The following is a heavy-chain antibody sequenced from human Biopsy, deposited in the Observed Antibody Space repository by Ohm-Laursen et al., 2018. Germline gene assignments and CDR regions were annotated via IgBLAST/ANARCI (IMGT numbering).Heavy chain of an antibody. V-gene: IGHV1-8*01. Sequence: SVKVSCKASGYTFTSHDINWVRQATGQGLEWMGWMSPNTGNTVYAQRFQDRVTMTSDTSTGTAYMELTSLTSDDTAVYFCARWETTLGQSLDSWGQGTLAAVSS. J-gene: IGHJ4*02. CDR3: ARWETTLGQSLDS. CDR2: MSPNTGNT. CDR1: GYTFTSHD. D-gene: IGHD1-26*01.